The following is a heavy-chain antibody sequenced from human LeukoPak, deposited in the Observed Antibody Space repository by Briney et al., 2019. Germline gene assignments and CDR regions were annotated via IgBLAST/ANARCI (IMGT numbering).Heavy chain of an antibody. CDR2: ISSSGSTI. CDR3: ARDSMAIYDYVWGSYREESNYFDY. D-gene: IGHD3-16*02. CDR1: GFTFSSYE. J-gene: IGHJ4*02. V-gene: IGHV3-48*03. Sequence: PGGSLRLSCAASGFTFSSYEMNWVRQAPGKGLEWVSCISSSGSTIYYADSVKGRFTISRDNAKNSLYLQMNSLRAEDTAVYYCARDSMAIYDYVWGSYREESNYFDYWGQGTLVTVSS.